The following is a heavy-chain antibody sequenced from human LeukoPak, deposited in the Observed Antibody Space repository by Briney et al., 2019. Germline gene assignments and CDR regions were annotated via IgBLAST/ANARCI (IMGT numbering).Heavy chain of an antibody. D-gene: IGHD5-12*01. V-gene: IGHV4-34*01. CDR3: ARGSGGWLRFRYYYGMDV. CDR1: GGSFSGYY. Sequence: SETLSLTCAVYGGSFSGYYWSWIRQPPGKGLEWIGEINHSGSTNYNPSLKSRVTISVDTSKNQFSLKLSSVTAADTAVYYCARGSGGWLRFRYYYGMDVWGQGTTVTVSS. J-gene: IGHJ6*02. CDR2: INHSGST.